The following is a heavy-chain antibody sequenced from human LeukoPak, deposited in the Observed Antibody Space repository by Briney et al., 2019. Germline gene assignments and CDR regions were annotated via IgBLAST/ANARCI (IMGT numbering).Heavy chain of an antibody. Sequence: GGSLRLSCAASGFTFSSYGMHWGRQAPGKGLEWVAIIRYDGSNKYYADSVKGRFTISRDNSKNTLYLQINSLRAEDTAVYYCAKDRVGATTGDWFDPWGQGTLVTVSS. CDR2: IRYDGSNK. CDR1: GFTFSSYG. CDR3: AKDRVGATTGDWFDP. V-gene: IGHV3-30*02. J-gene: IGHJ5*02. D-gene: IGHD1-26*01.